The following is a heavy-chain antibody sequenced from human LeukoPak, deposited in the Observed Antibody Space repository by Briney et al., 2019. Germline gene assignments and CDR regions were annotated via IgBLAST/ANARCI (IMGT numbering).Heavy chain of an antibody. CDR1: GFTFSSYA. J-gene: IGHJ4*02. V-gene: IGHV4-34*01. Sequence: PGGSLRLSCAASGFTFSSYAMSWIRQPPGKGLEWIGEINHSGSTNYNPSLKSRVTISVDTSKNQFSLKVSSVTAADTAVYYCARGRDYYDSSGYYFYWGQGTLVTVSS. CDR2: INHSGST. D-gene: IGHD3-22*01. CDR3: ARGRDYYDSSGYYFY.